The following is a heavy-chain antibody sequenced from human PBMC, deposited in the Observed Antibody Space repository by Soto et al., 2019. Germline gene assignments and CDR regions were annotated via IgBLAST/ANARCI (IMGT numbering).Heavy chain of an antibody. D-gene: IGHD6-19*01. CDR2: ISYDGSNK. V-gene: IGHV3-30-3*01. J-gene: IGHJ6*02. CDR3: ARPSYSSGWYYYYGMDV. CDR1: GFTFSSYA. Sequence: GGSLRLSCAASGFTFSSYAMHWVRQAPGKGLEWVAVISYDGSNKYYADSVKGRFTISRDNSKNTLYLQMNSLRAEDTAVYYCARPSYSSGWYYYYGMDVWGQGTTVTVSS.